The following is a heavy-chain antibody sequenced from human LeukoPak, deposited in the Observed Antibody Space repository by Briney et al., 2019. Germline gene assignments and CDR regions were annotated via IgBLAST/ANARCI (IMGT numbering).Heavy chain of an antibody. D-gene: IGHD6-6*01. CDR3: ARQSIAARTFDY. Sequence: TPSETLSLTCAVSGGSISDYYWNWIRQPPGKGLEWIGYIYYSGSTNYNPSLKSRVTTSVDTSKNQFSLKLSSVTAADTAVYYCARQSIAARTFDYWGQGTLVTVSS. V-gene: IGHV4-59*01. CDR1: GGSISDYY. J-gene: IGHJ4*02. CDR2: IYYSGST.